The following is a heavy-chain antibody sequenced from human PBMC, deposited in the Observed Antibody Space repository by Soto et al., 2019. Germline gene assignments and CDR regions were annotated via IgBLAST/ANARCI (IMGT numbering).Heavy chain of an antibody. CDR3: ATRLGGDTMIVVDPGLYFDY. D-gene: IGHD3-22*01. V-gene: IGHV3-23*01. Sequence: RLSCAASGFTFSSYAMSWVRQAPGKGLEWVSAISGSGGSTYYADSVKGRFTISRDNSKNTLYLQMNSLRAEETAVYYCATRLGGDTMIVVDPGLYFDYWGQGTLVTVSS. J-gene: IGHJ4*02. CDR2: ISGSGGST. CDR1: GFTFSSYA.